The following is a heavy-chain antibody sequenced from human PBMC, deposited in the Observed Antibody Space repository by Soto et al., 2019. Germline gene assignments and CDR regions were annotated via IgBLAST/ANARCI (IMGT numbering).Heavy chain of an antibody. CDR3: ASRDSSSWSIDY. D-gene: IGHD6-13*01. CDR1: GGSISNYY. Sequence: QVQLQESGPGLVKPSETLSLTCTVSGGSISNYYWSWIRPPPGKGLEWIGCMCYRGTTNYNPSLKCRVTLSVDTSKNHVSLKLSYVTAADSAVYCCASRDSSSWSIDYWGQGTLVTVSS. J-gene: IGHJ4*02. CDR2: MCYRGTT. V-gene: IGHV4-59*08.